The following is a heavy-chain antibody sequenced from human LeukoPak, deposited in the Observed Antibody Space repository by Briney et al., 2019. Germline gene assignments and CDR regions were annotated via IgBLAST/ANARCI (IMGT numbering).Heavy chain of an antibody. CDR2: ISGDGISI. Sequence: PGGSLRLSCATSGFNFDDFAMHWVRQPPGKGLEWVCLISGDGISIYNADSVKGRFIISRDNNNSSLYLEMNSLRTEDTAFYYCAKDTRNAVVSRGYGIDVWGQGTPVTVSS. CDR1: GFNFDDFA. V-gene: IGHV3-43*02. D-gene: IGHD2-15*01. J-gene: IGHJ6*02. CDR3: AKDTRNAVVSRGYGIDV.